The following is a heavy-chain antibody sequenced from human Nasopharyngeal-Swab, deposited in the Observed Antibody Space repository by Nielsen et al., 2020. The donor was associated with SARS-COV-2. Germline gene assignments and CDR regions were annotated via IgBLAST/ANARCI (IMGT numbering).Heavy chain of an antibody. Sequence: SETLSLTCTVSGGSISSGGYYWSWIRQHPGKGLEWIGYIYYSGSTYYNPSLKSRVTISVDTSKNQFSLKLSSVIAADTAVYYCARARITMIVVVDAFDIWGQGTMVTVSS. V-gene: IGHV4-31*03. CDR3: ARARITMIVVVDAFDI. D-gene: IGHD3-22*01. J-gene: IGHJ3*02. CDR2: IYYSGST. CDR1: GGSISSGGYY.